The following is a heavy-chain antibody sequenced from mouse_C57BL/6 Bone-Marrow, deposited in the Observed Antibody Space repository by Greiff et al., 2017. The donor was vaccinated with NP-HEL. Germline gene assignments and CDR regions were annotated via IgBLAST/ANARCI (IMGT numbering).Heavy chain of an antibody. Sequence: VQLHQSGAELVRPGTSVKMSCKASGYTFTNYWIGWAQQRPGHGLEWIGASYPGGGYTNYNEKFTGKATLTAAKSSSTAYMQFSSLTSEDSAIYYCARRILFYAMDYWGQGTSVTVSS. D-gene: IGHD1-1*02. CDR3: ARRILFYAMDY. J-gene: IGHJ4*01. V-gene: IGHV1-63*01. CDR1: GYTFTNYW. CDR2: SYPGGGYT.